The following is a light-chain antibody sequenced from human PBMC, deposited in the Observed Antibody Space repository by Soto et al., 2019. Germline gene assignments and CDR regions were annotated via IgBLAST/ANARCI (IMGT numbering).Light chain of an antibody. J-gene: IGLJ2*01. Sequence: QSALTQPASVSGSPGQSITISCTGTSSDVGTYNYVSWYQRHPGKAPKLMIYEVSNRPSGVSNRFSGSKSGNTASLTISGLQAEDEADYYCSSYTRSSTYVVFGGGTKLTVL. CDR1: SSDVGTYNY. CDR2: EVS. V-gene: IGLV2-14*01. CDR3: SSYTRSSTYVV.